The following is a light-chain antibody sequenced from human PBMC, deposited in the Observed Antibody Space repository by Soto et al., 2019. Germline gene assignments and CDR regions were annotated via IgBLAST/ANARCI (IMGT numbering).Light chain of an antibody. Sequence: EIVLTQFPATLSLSPGDTATLSCRASQTVGTYLAWYQQKPGQAPRLLISDASNRATGVPARFSGSGSGTDFTLTISSLEPEDFAVYFCQQRNNWPRITFGQGTRLEIK. CDR2: DAS. CDR1: QTVGTY. J-gene: IGKJ5*01. V-gene: IGKV3-11*01. CDR3: QQRNNWPRIT.